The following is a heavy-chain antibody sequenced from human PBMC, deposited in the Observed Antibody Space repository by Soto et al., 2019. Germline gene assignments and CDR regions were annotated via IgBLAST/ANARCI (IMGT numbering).Heavy chain of an antibody. D-gene: IGHD6-6*01. CDR3: AREPIIAARHDAFDI. CDR2: ISSSGSTI. J-gene: IGHJ3*02. V-gene: IGHV3-48*03. CDR1: GFTFSSYE. Sequence: GGSLRLSCAASGFTFSSYEMNWVRQAPGKGLEWVSYISSSGSTIYYADSVKGRFTISRDNAKNSLYLQMNSLRAEDTAVYYCAREPIIAARHDAFDIWGQGTIVTVSS.